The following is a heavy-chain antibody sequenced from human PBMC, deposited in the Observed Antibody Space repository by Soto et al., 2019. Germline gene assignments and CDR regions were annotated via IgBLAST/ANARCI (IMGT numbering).Heavy chain of an antibody. V-gene: IGHV3-7*01. J-gene: IGHJ5*02. Sequence: PGGSLRLSWAASGFTFSSYWMSWVRQAPGKGLEWVANRKQDGSEKYYVDSLKGRFTISRDNAKNSLYLQMNSLRAEDTAVYYCARLGSSSFGWFDTWGQGTLVTVSS. CDR3: ARLGSSSFGWFDT. CDR1: GFTFSSYW. CDR2: RKQDGSEK. D-gene: IGHD6-6*01.